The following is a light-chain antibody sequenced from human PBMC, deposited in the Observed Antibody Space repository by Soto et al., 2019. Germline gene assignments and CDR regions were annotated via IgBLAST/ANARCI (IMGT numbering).Light chain of an antibody. Sequence: DIQMTQSPSTLSASVGDRVTITCRASQSISSWLAWYQQKPGKAPKLLIYDASSLESGVPSGFSGSGSGTEFTLTISSLQPDDFATYYCQQYNSYGTFGQGTKVDIK. CDR2: DAS. J-gene: IGKJ1*01. CDR1: QSISSW. CDR3: QQYNSYGT. V-gene: IGKV1-5*01.